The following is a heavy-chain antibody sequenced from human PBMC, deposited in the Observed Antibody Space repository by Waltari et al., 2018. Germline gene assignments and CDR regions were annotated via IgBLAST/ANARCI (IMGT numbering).Heavy chain of an antibody. CDR3: TRVGYNTSPGQGFDP. V-gene: IGHV3-30-3*01. CDR1: GFPFSGYA. J-gene: IGHJ5*02. CDR2: ISHDGTNK. D-gene: IGHD1-20*01. Sequence: QVQLVESGVGVVQPGRSLRLSCAASGFPFSGYALHWVRQAPGKGLEWVAVISHDGTNKYHADSVKGRFTISRDNSKNTLYLQMNSLRAEDTAVYYCTRVGYNTSPGQGFDPWGQGTLVTVSS.